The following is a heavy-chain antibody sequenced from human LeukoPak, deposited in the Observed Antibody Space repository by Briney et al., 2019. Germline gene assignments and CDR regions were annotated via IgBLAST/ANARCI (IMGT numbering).Heavy chain of an antibody. V-gene: IGHV4-39*01. CDR1: GGSISSSSYY. Sequence: PSETLSLTCTVSGGSISSSSYYWGWIRQPPGKGLEWIGSIYYSGSTYYNPSLKSRVTISVDTSKNQFSLKLSSVTAADTAVYYCARGGGQQLVIDYWGQGTLVTVSS. CDR3: ARGGGQQLVIDY. CDR2: IYYSGST. J-gene: IGHJ4*02. D-gene: IGHD6-13*01.